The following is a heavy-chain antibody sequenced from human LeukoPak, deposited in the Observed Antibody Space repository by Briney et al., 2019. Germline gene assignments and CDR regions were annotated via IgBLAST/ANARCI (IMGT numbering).Heavy chain of an antibody. V-gene: IGHV1-69*01. J-gene: IGHJ4*02. CDR1: GGTFSSYA. D-gene: IGHD2-15*01. Sequence: VASVRVSCKASGGTFSSYAISWVRQAPGQGLEWMGGIIPIFGTANYAQKFQGRVTITADESTSTAYMELSSLRSEDTAVYYCARTPAVMVVAATHFDYWGQGTLVTVSS. CDR3: ARTPAVMVVAATHFDY. CDR2: IIPIFGTA.